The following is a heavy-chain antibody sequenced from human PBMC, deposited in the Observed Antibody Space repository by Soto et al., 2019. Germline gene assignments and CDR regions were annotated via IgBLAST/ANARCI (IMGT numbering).Heavy chain of an antibody. CDR1: GGSISSYY. J-gene: IGHJ6*02. V-gene: IGHV4-59*01. Sequence: SETLSLTCTVSGGSISSYYWSWIRQPPGKGLEWIGYIYYSGSTNYNPSLKSRVTISVDTSKNQFSLKLSSVTAADTAEYYCAREVRFLEWSHNYYYYYGMDVWGQGTTVTVSS. CDR3: AREVRFLEWSHNYYYYYGMDV. D-gene: IGHD3-3*01. CDR2: IYYSGST.